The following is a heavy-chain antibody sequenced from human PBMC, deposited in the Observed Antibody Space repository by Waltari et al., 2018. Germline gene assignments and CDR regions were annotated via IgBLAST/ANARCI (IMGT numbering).Heavy chain of an antibody. CDR3: ARLPTKYYDSLGWGLFDQ. J-gene: IGHJ4*02. V-gene: IGHV4-59*08. D-gene: IGHD3-22*01. CDR2: LRNTGGT. Sequence: HVQLQESGPELVKPSETLSLTCTVSGDFLSNDHWTWLRQAPGKGLEWIAYLRNTGGTKCTPSRQSRVTVSAVTSKKQFSLRLTSVTAADTAVYYCARLPTKYYDSLGWGLFDQWGQGILVTVSS. CDR1: GDFLSNDH.